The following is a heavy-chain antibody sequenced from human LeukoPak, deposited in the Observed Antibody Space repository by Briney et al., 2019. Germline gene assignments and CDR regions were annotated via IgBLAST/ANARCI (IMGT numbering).Heavy chain of an antibody. CDR3: ATRGLYYYYMDV. J-gene: IGHJ6*03. CDR2: ISGSGGGT. D-gene: IGHD3-10*01. Sequence: GGSLRLSCAASGFTFSSYAMSWVRQAPGKGLEWVSAISGSGGGTYYADSVKGRFTISRDNSKNTLYLQMNSLRAEDTAVYYCATRGLYYYYMDVWGKGTTVTVSS. CDR1: GFTFSSYA. V-gene: IGHV3-23*01.